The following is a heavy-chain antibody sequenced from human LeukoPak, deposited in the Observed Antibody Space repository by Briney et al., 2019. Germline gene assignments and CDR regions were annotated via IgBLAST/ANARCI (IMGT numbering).Heavy chain of an antibody. J-gene: IGHJ4*02. CDR1: GGSISSGDYY. D-gene: IGHD5-18*01. CDR3: ATGGYSFGYVY. V-gene: IGHV4-30-4*01. CDR2: IYYSGSA. Sequence: SETLSLTCTVSGGSISSGDYYWSWIRQPPGKGLEWIGYIYYSGSAYYTPPLKSRVTMSVDTSKNQFSLNLSSVVAADTAVYYCATGGYSFGYVYWGQGTLVTVSS.